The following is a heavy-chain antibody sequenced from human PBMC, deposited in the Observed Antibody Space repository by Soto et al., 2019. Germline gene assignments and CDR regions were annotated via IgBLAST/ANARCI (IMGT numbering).Heavy chain of an antibody. CDR1: GYTFTSYG. Sequence: QVKLVQSGAEVKKPGASVKVSCKASGYTFTSYGISWVRQAPGQGIEWMGWISAYNGNTNYAQKLQGRVTMTTDTSTSTAYMELRSLRSDDTAVYYCAKDRYCSGGSCYHFDYWGQGTLVTVSS. J-gene: IGHJ4*02. CDR2: ISAYNGNT. V-gene: IGHV1-18*01. CDR3: AKDRYCSGGSCYHFDY. D-gene: IGHD2-15*01.